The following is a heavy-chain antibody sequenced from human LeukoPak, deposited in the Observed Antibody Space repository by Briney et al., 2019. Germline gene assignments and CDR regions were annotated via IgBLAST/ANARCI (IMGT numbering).Heavy chain of an antibody. CDR1: GYTFTGCY. Sequence: GASVKVSCKASGYTFTGCYMHWVRQAPGQGLEWMGWINPNSGGTNYAQKFQGRVTMTRDTSISTAYMELSRLRSDDTAVYYCARGALATTGANYYYYGMDVWGQGTTVTVSS. CDR3: ARGALATTGANYYYYGMDV. V-gene: IGHV1-2*02. D-gene: IGHD4-17*01. J-gene: IGHJ6*02. CDR2: INPNSGGT.